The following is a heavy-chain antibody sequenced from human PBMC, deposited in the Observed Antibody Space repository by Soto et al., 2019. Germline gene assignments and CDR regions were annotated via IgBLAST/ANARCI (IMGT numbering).Heavy chain of an antibody. D-gene: IGHD3-16*01. CDR1: GLTFSSHA. V-gene: IGHV3-30*04. Sequence: GGSLRLSCAASGLTFSSHALHWLRQPPGKGLEWVAVISSDGSTKEYTDSVKGRFTISRDNSKDTVYLQMNSLRPEDTAVYYCWGWGGGGPYFYLFAFRGRGTPDPGSS. CDR3: WGWGGGGPYFYLFAF. J-gene: IGHJ4*02. CDR2: ISSDGSTK.